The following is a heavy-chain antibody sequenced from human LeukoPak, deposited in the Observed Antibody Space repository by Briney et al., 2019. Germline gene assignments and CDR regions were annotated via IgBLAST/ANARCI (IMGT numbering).Heavy chain of an antibody. J-gene: IGHJ4*02. V-gene: IGHV3-48*01. CDR1: GFTFSTYS. CDR2: ISSSSSTT. Sequence: SGGSLRLSCAASGFTFSTYSMNWVRQAPGKGLEWVSYISSSSSTTYYADSVKGRFTISRDNSKNTLYLQMNSLRAEDTAVYYCARLLRGSLDYWGQGTLVTVSS. D-gene: IGHD2-15*01. CDR3: ARLLRGSLDY.